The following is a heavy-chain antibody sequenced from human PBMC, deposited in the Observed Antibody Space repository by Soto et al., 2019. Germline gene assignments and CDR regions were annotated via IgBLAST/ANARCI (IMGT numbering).Heavy chain of an antibody. V-gene: IGHV3-23*01. D-gene: IGHD3-3*01. Sequence: GGSLRLSCAASGFTFSSYAMSWVSRAPGKGLEWVSAISGSGGSTYYADSVKGRFTISRDNSKNTLYLQMNSLRAEDTAVYYCAKAQYDFWSGYQVYGMDVWGQGTTVTVSS. CDR2: ISGSGGST. J-gene: IGHJ6*02. CDR1: GFTFSSYA. CDR3: AKAQYDFWSGYQVYGMDV.